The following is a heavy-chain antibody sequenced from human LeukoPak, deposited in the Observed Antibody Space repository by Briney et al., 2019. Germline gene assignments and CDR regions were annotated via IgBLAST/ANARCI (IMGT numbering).Heavy chain of an antibody. J-gene: IGHJ4*02. V-gene: IGHV4-38-2*02. CDR1: GYSISSAYY. CDR2: IYHSGTT. D-gene: IGHD3-22*01. Sequence: PSETLSLTCSVSGYSISSAYYWGWIRQPPGKGLEWIGTIYHSGTTSYNPSLKSRVTISLDTSKNQFSLKLTSVTAADTAVYYCARQDGSDYYPLGYWGQGTLVTVSS. CDR3: ARQDGSDYYPLGY.